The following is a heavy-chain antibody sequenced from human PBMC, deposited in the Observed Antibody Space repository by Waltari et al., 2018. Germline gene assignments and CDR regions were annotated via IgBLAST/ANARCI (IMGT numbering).Heavy chain of an antibody. CDR1: GFTLRYYR. D-gene: IGHD2-2*03. CDR2: IEMDGRTT. CDR3: TRVEVGSAGTFDV. V-gene: IGHV3-74*01. Sequence: EVQLVESGGGLVQPGGSLTLSCAASGFTLRYYRMPWVRQAPGRGRGWVSRIEMDGRTTSYADSVKGRFTISRDNAKNTVYLQMDFLRDEDTAMYHCTRVEVGSAGTFDVWGQGTMVTVSS. J-gene: IGHJ3*01.